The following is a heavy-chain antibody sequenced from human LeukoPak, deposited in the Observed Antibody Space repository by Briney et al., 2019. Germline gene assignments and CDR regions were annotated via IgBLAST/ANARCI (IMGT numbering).Heavy chain of an antibody. CDR1: GYTLTELS. J-gene: IGHJ3*02. Sequence: ASVKVSCKVSGYTLTELSMHWVRQAPGQGLEWMGWISAYNGNTNYAQKLQGRVTMTTDTSTSTAYMELRSLRSDDTAVYYCARDHRAARRGDAFDIWGQGTMVTVSS. CDR3: ARDHRAARRGDAFDI. CDR2: ISAYNGNT. D-gene: IGHD6-6*01. V-gene: IGHV1-18*01.